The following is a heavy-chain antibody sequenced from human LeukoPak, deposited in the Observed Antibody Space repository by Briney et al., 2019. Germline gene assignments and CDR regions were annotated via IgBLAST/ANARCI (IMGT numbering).Heavy chain of an antibody. D-gene: IGHD5-12*01. V-gene: IGHV4-34*01. CDR3: ARDTGWLRFGAFDI. Sequence: PSETLSLTCTVSGGSISSYYWSWIRQPAGKGLEWIGEINHSGSTNYNPSLKSRVTISVDTSKNQFSLKLSSVTAADTAVYYCARDTGWLRFGAFDIWGQGTMVTVSS. J-gene: IGHJ3*02. CDR1: GGSISSYY. CDR2: INHSGST.